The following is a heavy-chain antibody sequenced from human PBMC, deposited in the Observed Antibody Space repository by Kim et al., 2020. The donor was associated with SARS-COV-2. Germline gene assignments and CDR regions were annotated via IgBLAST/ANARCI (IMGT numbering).Heavy chain of an antibody. Sequence: GGSLRLSCAASGFTFSSYWMSWVRQAPGKGLEWVANIKQDGSEKYYVDSVKGRFTISRDNAKNSLYLQMNSLRAEDTAVYYCAREPERGITIFGAQAGGYNWVDPWGQGTLVTVSS. D-gene: IGHD3-3*01. CDR3: AREPERGITIFGAQAGGYNWVDP. V-gene: IGHV3-7*01. CDR2: IKQDGSEK. CDR1: GFTFSSYW. J-gene: IGHJ5*02.